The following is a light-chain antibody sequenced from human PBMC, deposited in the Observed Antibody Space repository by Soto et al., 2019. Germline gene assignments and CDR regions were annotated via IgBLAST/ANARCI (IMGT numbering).Light chain of an antibody. CDR3: QQYGSSLLT. Sequence: EIVLTQSPGTLSLPPGERATLSCRASQSVPSNYLTWYQQKPGQAPRLLFYGASSRATGIPDRFSGSGSGTDFTLTISRLEPEDFAVYYCQQYGSSLLTFGGGTKVEIK. CDR2: GAS. J-gene: IGKJ4*01. CDR1: QSVPSNY. V-gene: IGKV3-20*01.